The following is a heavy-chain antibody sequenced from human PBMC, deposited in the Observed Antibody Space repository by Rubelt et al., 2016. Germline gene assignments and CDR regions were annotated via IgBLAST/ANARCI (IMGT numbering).Heavy chain of an antibody. Sequence: QKFQGRVTMTRDTSISTAYMELSRLRSDDTAVYYCATGRDSSSWYNQPPFDYWGQGTLVTVSS. V-gene: IGHV1-2*02. J-gene: IGHJ4*02. CDR3: ATGRDSSSWYNQPPFDY. D-gene: IGHD6-13*01.